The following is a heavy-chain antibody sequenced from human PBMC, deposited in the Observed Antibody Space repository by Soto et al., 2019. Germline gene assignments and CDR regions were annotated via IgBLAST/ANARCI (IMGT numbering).Heavy chain of an antibody. CDR1: GGSISSYY. CDR3: ARGSAPRGQQLVTYYYYYYMDV. D-gene: IGHD6-13*01. J-gene: IGHJ6*03. V-gene: IGHV4-59*01. CDR2: IFSSVST. Sequence: SETLSLTCTVSGGSISSYYWSWIRQPPGKGLEWIGYIFSSVSTNYNPSLKSRVTISVDTSKNQFSLKLSSVTAADTAVYYCARGSAPRGQQLVTYYYYYYMDVWGKGTTVTVSS.